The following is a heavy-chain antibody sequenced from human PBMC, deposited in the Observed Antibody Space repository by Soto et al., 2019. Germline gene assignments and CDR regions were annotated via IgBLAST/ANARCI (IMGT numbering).Heavy chain of an antibody. J-gene: IGHJ4*02. CDR1: GFSSGDYN. CDR2: ITWDGGTT. CDR3: AKAKKGYGNTSGVDFDY. V-gene: IGHV3-43*01. D-gene: IGHD2-15*01. Sequence: EVELVESGGAVVQPGGSLRLSCAASGFSSGDYNIHWVRQGPGRGLEWVSLITWDGGTTYYADSVKGRFTISKDTGKNSVYLQMDSLRSEDSALYYCAKAKKGYGNTSGVDFDYWGQGTLVTVSS.